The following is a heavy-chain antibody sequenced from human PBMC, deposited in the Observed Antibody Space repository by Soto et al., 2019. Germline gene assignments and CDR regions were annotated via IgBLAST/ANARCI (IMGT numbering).Heavy chain of an antibody. CDR2: IYYNGNT. CDR3: ARHATRSYDY. Sequence: PSVTLSLTCTVSRGSISTYYWSWIRQPPGKGLECIGYIYYNGNTNYNPSLKSRVTISVDTSKNQFTLNLNSVTAADTAVYYCARHATRSYDYWGQGTLVTVS. J-gene: IGHJ4*02. CDR1: RGSISTYY. V-gene: IGHV4-59*08.